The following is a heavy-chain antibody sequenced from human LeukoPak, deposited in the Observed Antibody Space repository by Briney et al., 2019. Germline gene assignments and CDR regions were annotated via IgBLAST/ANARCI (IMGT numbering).Heavy chain of an antibody. CDR1: GFTFNTYW. D-gene: IGHD5-18*01. CDR2: ISSDGSIT. CDR3: SRARYNYDADY. Sequence: GGSLRLSCAASGFTFNTYWMYWVRQAPGKGLVWVSRISSDGSITTYADSVKGRFTISRDNAKNTLYLQMNSRRAEDTAVYYCSRARYNYDADYWGQGTLVTVSS. V-gene: IGHV3-74*03. J-gene: IGHJ4*02.